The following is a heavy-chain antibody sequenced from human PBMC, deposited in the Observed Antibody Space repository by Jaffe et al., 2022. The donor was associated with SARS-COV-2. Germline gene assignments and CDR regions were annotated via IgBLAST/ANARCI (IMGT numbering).Heavy chain of an antibody. CDR2: ISYDASNK. D-gene: IGHD5-12*01. CDR3: ASLGYSGYDRSSLPIDY. V-gene: IGHV3-30*04. Sequence: QVHRVESGGGVVQPGRSLRLSCAASGFTFSSHAMHWVRQAPGKGLEWVAVISYDASNKYYADSVKGRFTISRDNSKNTLYLQMNSLRAEDTAVYCCASLGYSGYDRSSLPIDYWGQGTLVTVSS. CDR1: GFTFSSHA. J-gene: IGHJ4*02.